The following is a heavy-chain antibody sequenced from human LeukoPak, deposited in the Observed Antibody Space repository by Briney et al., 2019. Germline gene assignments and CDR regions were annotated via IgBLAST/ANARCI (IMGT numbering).Heavy chain of an antibody. CDR1: GGSISSGAHY. CDR2: ISYSGST. CDR3: ARYYGGNSNFDY. J-gene: IGHJ4*02. V-gene: IGHV4-30-4*01. Sequence: SETLPLTCTVSGGSISSGAHYWSWVRQPPGKGLEWIGYISYSGSTYYNPSLKSRVTISIDTSKSQFSLKLSSVTAADTAVYYCARYYGGNSNFDYWGQGTLVTVSS. D-gene: IGHD4-23*01.